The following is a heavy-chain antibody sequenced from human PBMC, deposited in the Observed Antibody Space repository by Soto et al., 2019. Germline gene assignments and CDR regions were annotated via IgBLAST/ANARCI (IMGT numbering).Heavy chain of an antibody. CDR1: GFTFSSYG. D-gene: IGHD6-19*01. J-gene: IGHJ4*02. V-gene: IGHV3-30*18. CDR2: ISYDGSNK. Sequence: QVQLVESGGGVVQPGRSLRLSCAASGFTFSSYGMHWVRQAPGKGLEWVAVISYDGSNKYYTDSVKGRFTISRDDSKNTLYLQMNSLRGEDTAVYYCAKEPSSGWRHCDYWGQGTLVTVSS. CDR3: AKEPSSGWRHCDY.